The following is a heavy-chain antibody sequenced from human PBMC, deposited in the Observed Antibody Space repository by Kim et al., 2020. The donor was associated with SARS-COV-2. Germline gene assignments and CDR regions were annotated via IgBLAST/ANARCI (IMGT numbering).Heavy chain of an antibody. CDR1: GCSISSSSYY. CDR3: AGNGLQYPHFDY. J-gene: IGHJ4*02. Sequence: SETLSLTCTVSGCSISSSSYYWGWIRQPPGKGLEWIGSIYYSGSTYYNPSLKSRVTISVDTSKNQFSLKLSSVTAADTAVYYCAGNGLQYPHFDYWGQGTPVTVSS. D-gene: IGHD4-4*01. CDR2: IYYSGST. V-gene: IGHV4-39*01.